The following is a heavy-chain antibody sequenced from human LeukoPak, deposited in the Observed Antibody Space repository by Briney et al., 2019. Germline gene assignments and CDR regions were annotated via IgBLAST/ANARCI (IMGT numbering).Heavy chain of an antibody. CDR1: GYTFTSYY. CDR3: ARDFWSGYSPQDYYYYYTDV. Sequence: GASVKVSCKASGYTFTSYYMHWVRQAPGQGLEWMGIINPSGGSTSYAQKFQGRVTMTRDMSTSTVYMELSSLRSEDTAVYYCARDFWSGYSPQDYYYYYTDVWGKGTTVTVSS. CDR2: INPSGGST. V-gene: IGHV1-46*01. D-gene: IGHD3-3*01. J-gene: IGHJ6*03.